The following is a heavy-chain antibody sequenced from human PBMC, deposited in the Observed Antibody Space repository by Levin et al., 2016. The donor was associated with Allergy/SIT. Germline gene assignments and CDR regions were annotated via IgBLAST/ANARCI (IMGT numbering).Heavy chain of an antibody. CDR3: ARDGSFRGGYRGRFDY. CDR1: GFTFSSYS. Sequence: GESLKISCAASGFTFSSYSMNWVRQAPGKGLEWVSSISSSSSYIYYADSVKGRFTISRDNAKNSLYLQMNSLRAEDTAVYYCARDGSFRGGYRGRFDYWGQGTLVTVSS. J-gene: IGHJ4*02. V-gene: IGHV3-21*01. CDR2: ISSSSSYI. D-gene: IGHD5-12*01.